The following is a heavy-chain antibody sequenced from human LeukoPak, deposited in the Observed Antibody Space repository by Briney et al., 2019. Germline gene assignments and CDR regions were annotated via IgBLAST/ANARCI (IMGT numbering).Heavy chain of an antibody. J-gene: IGHJ4*02. V-gene: IGHV3-23*01. CDR2: ITGSVGRT. CDR1: GFTFSSYA. CDR3: AKADIVASMGRSGFDY. D-gene: IGHD5-12*01. Sequence: GGSLRLSCAPSGFTFSSYAMSSVRQAPGKGLEWVSPITGSVGRTYYADSVKGRFTLSRDNSTKTPYLCMNSLRAQDTPAYFSAKADIVASMGRSGFDYWGQGTLVTVSS.